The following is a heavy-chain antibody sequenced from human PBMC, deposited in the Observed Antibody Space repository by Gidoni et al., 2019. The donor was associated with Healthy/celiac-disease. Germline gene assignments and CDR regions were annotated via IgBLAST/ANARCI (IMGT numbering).Heavy chain of an antibody. CDR1: GYTFTSYY. J-gene: IGHJ4*02. D-gene: IGHD3-10*01. CDR2: INPSGGST. CDR3: ARESDYYGSGSYYLGRGFDY. V-gene: IGHV1-46*03. Sequence: QVQLVQSGAEVKKPGASVKVSCKASGYTFTSYYMHWVRQAPGQGLEWMGIINPSGGSTSYAQKFQGRVTMTRDTSTSTVYMELSSLRSEDTAVYYCARESDYYGSGSYYLGRGFDYWGQGTLVTVSS.